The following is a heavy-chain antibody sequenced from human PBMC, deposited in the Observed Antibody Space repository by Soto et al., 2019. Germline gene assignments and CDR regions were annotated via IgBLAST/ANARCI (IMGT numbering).Heavy chain of an antibody. CDR2: ISSSSSYI. J-gene: IGHJ6*02. D-gene: IGHD3-10*01. CDR1: GFTFSSYS. CDR3: ARARYYYCAGSHNYYYYGMDV. Sequence: EVQLVESGGGLVKPGGSLRLSCAASGFTFSSYSMNWVRQAPGKGLEWVSSISSSSSYIYYADSVKGRFTISRDNAQNSLYLQMNSLRAEDTAVYYCARARYYYCAGSHNYYYYGMDVWGQGTTVTVSS. V-gene: IGHV3-21*06.